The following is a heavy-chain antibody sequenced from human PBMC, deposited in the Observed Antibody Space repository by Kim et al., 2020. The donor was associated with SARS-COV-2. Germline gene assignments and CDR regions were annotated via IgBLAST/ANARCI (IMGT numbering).Heavy chain of an antibody. CDR3: ASSSGYEVY. V-gene: IGHV3-21*01. Sequence: GGSLRLSCAASGLTFSSYSMNWVRQAPGKGLEWVSSISSTSTFIHYADSVKGRFTISRDNAKNSLYLQMNSLRAEDTAVYYCASSSGYEVYWAQGTLVTVSS. CDR2: ISSTSTFI. D-gene: IGHD3-22*01. CDR1: GLTFSSYS. J-gene: IGHJ4*02.